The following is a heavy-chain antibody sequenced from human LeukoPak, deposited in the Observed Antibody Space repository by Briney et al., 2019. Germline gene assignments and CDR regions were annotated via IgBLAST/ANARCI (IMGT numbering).Heavy chain of an antibody. Sequence: PGGSLRLSCAASGFTFSSYAMSWVRQAPGKGLEWVAVISYDGSNKYYADSVKGRFTISRDNSKNTLYLQMNSLRAEDTAVYYCAKVVGDNYYYYYMDVWGKGTTVTVSS. D-gene: IGHD2-21*01. CDR3: AKVVGDNYYYYYMDV. CDR2: ISYDGSNK. CDR1: GFTFSSYA. V-gene: IGHV3-30*18. J-gene: IGHJ6*03.